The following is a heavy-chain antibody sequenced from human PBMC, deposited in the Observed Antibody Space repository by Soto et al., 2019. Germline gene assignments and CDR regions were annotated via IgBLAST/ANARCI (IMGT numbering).Heavy chain of an antibody. D-gene: IGHD2-21*01. Sequence: LRLSCAASGFTFNTYSMNSVRQAPGAGVEWVSSITSKTGDQYYADSVKGRFIISRDNTKNSLSLQVTSLRDEDTAVYYCARDLMPNDWGLGDLAYWGQGTLVTVSS. CDR2: ITSKTGDQ. J-gene: IGHJ4*02. V-gene: IGHV3-21*01. CDR3: ARDLMPNDWGLGDLAY. CDR1: GFTFNTYS.